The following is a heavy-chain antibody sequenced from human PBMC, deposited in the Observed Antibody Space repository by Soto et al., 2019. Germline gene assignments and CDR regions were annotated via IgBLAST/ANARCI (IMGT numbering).Heavy chain of an antibody. J-gene: IGHJ6*02. V-gene: IGHV4-31*03. CDR2: IYYSGST. CDR1: GGSPSSGGYY. Sequence: LSLTFTVSGGSPSSGGYYWSWIRQHPGKGLEWIGYIYYSGSTYYNPSLKSRVTISVDTSKNQFSLKLSSVTAADTAVYYCARVEGQQLVDYYYYYVMDVWGQGTMVTVSS. D-gene: IGHD6-13*01. CDR3: ARVEGQQLVDYYYYYVMDV.